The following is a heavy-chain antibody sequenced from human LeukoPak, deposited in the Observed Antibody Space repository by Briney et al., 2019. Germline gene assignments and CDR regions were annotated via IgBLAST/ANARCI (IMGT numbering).Heavy chain of an antibody. D-gene: IGHD5-18*01. V-gene: IGHV3-48*03. CDR2: ISGSSSNV. Sequence: PGGSLRLSCAASGFTFSSYEMNWVRQAPGKGLEWISAISGSSSNVYYAASVRGRFTISRDNAENSLYLQLNTMRAEDTAVYYCARGFRDTAMFLGYWGQGTLVTVSS. CDR1: GFTFSSYE. J-gene: IGHJ4*02. CDR3: ARGFRDTAMFLGY.